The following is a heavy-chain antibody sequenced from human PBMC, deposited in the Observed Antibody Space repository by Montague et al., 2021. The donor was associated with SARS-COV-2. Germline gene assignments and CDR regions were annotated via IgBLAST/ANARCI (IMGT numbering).Heavy chain of an antibody. CDR3: ARGLLYGSGSHFDY. V-gene: IGHV4-61*09. CDR2: IYTSGST. J-gene: IGHJ4*02. CDR1: GGSISSGSYY. D-gene: IGHD3-10*01. Sequence: SQTLSLTCTVSGGSISSGSYYWSWIRQPAGKGLEWIGHIYTSGSTNYNPSLKSRVTISVDTSKNQFSLKLSSVTAADTAVYYCARGLLYGSGSHFDYWGQGTLVTVSS.